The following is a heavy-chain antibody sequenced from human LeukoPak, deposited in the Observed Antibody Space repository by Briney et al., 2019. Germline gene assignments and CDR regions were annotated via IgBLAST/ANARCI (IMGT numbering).Heavy chain of an antibody. V-gene: IGHV4-59*12. CDR2: IYYSGST. J-gene: IGHJ5*02. D-gene: IGHD2-15*01. CDR3: AKDRAGYCSGGSCYTTFDP. CDR1: GGSISSYY. Sequence: SETLSLTCTVSGGSISSYYWSWTRQPPGKGLEWIGYIYYSGSTNYNPSLKSRVTISVDTSKSQFSLILSSVTAADTALYYCAKDRAGYCSGGSCYTTFDPWGQGTLVTVSS.